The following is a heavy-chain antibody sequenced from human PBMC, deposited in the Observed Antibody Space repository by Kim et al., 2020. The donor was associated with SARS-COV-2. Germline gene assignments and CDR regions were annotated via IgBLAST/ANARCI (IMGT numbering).Heavy chain of an antibody. Sequence: GGSLRLSCATSGFPFSAYDMNWVRQAPGKGLEWLSFITKSSATIYYADSVKGRFTTSRDNAKNSLHLQMNSLKDEDTAVYHCVRDRMGGAFDIWGQGTLVTVYS. CDR1: GFPFSAYD. D-gene: IGHD3-16*01. CDR2: ITKSSATI. J-gene: IGHJ3*02. CDR3: VRDRMGGAFDI. V-gene: IGHV3-48*02.